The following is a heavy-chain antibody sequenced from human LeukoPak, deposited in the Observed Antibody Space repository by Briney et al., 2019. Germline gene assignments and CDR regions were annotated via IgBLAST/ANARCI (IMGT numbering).Heavy chain of an antibody. J-gene: IGHJ4*02. V-gene: IGHV6-1*01. CDR2: TYYRSKWYN. CDR1: GDSLSSNSAA. Sequence: SQTLSLTCALSGDSLSSNSAAWHWLRQSPSRGLEWLGRTYYRSKWYNDYAVSVKSRLTINPDTSKNQFSLQLNSETPEDTAVYYCARDYWNLFDYWGQGTLVTVSS. D-gene: IGHD1-1*01. CDR3: ARDYWNLFDY.